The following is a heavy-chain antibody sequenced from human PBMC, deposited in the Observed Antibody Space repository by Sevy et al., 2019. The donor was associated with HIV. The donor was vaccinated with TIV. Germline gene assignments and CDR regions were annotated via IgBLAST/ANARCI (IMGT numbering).Heavy chain of an antibody. V-gene: IGHV1-2*06. CDR1: GYFFTSYY. D-gene: IGHD6-19*01. J-gene: IGHJ4*02. Sequence: ASVKVSCKVSGYFFTSYYLHWVRQTPGQGLEWMGRINPNSGGTNYAQNFQGRVTMTRDTSISTAYMELSRLRSDDTAVYYCARGGRYSSGWWTFDYWGQGTLVTVSS. CDR3: ARGGRYSSGWWTFDY. CDR2: INPNSGGT.